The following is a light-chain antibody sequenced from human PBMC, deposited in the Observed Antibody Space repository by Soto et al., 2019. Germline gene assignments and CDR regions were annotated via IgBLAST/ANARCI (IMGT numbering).Light chain of an antibody. CDR1: QSVDSNF. J-gene: IGKJ3*01. CDR2: DTS. Sequence: EIVLTQSPGTLSLSPGERATLSCRASQSVDSNFLAWYQQKGGQAPRILMYDTSTRATGVPDRFSGSWSGTDFILTIDRLEPEDVAVYFCQQYGNSPLFTFGHGTRVDLK. V-gene: IGKV3-20*01. CDR3: QQYGNSPLFT.